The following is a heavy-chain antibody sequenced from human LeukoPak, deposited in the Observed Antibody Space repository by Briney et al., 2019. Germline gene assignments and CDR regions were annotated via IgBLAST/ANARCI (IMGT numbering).Heavy chain of an antibody. V-gene: IGHV4-38-2*02. CDR2: IYHSGST. D-gene: IGHD3-22*01. CDR3: ARSSGYMSY. CDR1: HYSISSNYY. J-gene: IGHJ4*02. Sequence: SETLSLTCTVSHYSISSNYYWGWIRQPPGKGLEWIGSIYHSGSTYYNPSLKSRVTISVDTSKNQFSLKLTSVTAAVTAVYYCARSSGYMSYWGQGTLVTVYS.